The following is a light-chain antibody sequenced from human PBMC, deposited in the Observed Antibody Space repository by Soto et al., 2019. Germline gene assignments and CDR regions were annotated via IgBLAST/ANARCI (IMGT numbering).Light chain of an antibody. CDR2: GES. J-gene: IGKJ4*01. CDR1: QSVSSSY. Sequence: EIVLTQSPGTLSLSPGERATLSCRASQSVSSSYLAWYQQKPGQAPRLLIYGESSRATGIPDRFSGSGSGTDFTLTISRLEPEDFAVYYCQKYGSSPLTFGGGTKVDIK. V-gene: IGKV3-20*01. CDR3: QKYGSSPLT.